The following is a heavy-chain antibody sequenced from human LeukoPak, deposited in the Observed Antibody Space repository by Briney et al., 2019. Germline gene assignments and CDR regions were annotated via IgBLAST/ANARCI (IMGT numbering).Heavy chain of an antibody. CDR1: GGSISSSSYY. J-gene: IGHJ4*02. V-gene: IGHV4-39*01. CDR2: IYYSGST. D-gene: IGHD6-19*01. Sequence: SETLSLTCTVSGGSISSSSYYWGWIRQPPGKGLEWIGSIYYSGSTNYNPSLKSRVTISVDTSKNQFSLKLSSVTAADTAVYYCARHPSSGYSSGWYYFDYWGQGTLVTVSS. CDR3: ARHPSSGYSSGWYYFDY.